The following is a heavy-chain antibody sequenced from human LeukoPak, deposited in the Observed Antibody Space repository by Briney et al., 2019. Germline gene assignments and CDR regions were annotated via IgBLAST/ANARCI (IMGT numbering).Heavy chain of an antibody. CDR2: IYYSGST. V-gene: IGHV4-39*07. Sequence: SETLSLTCTVSCGSISSSSFYWGWIRQPPGEGLEWIGSIYYSGSTYYNPSLKSRVTISVDTSKNQFSLKLSSVTAADTAVYYCARDRGTYYYGSGSYSPVDYWGQGTLVTVSS. D-gene: IGHD3-10*01. CDR3: ARDRGTYYYGSGSYSPVDY. CDR1: CGSISSSSFY. J-gene: IGHJ4*02.